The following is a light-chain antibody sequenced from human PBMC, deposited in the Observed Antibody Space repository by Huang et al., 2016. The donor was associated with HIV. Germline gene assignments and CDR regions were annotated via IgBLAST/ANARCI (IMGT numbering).Light chain of an antibody. CDR3: LQHKNCRLPT. CDR2: GVS. J-gene: IGKJ1*01. Sequence: DIQVTQSPSAMSASVGDRVTITCRTNQDIFDYFAWFQQKPGNAPKRLIYGVSSLQSGVSSRFSGSGSGTEFTLTISSLQHEDSATYYCLQHKNCRLPTFGQGTKV. CDR1: QDIFDY. V-gene: IGKV1-17*03.